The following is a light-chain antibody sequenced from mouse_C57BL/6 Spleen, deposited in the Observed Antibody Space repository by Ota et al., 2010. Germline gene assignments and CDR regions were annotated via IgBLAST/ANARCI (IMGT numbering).Light chain of an antibody. CDR2: AAT. CDR3: QHFGTPLT. CDR1: ENIYSN. J-gene: IGKJ5*01. V-gene: IGKV12-46*01. Sequence: DIQMTQSPASLSVSVGETVTITCRASENIYSNLAWYQQKQGKSPQLLVYAATNLADGVPSRFSGSGSGTQFSLKINSLQSEDFGSYYCQHFGTPLTFGAGTKLELK.